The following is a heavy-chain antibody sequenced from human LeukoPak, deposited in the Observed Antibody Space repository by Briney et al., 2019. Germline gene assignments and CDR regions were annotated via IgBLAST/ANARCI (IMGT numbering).Heavy chain of an antibody. CDR1: GYTFTFYD. CDR3: ARGRRDVFDI. V-gene: IGHV1-8*03. Sequence: ASVKLSCKASGYTFTFYDIQWVRQAAGQGLEWMGWMNPHSGNTGYAQMFLGRITLTRNTSTSMAYMELTTLKSEDTAVYYCARGRRDVFDIWGQGTTVTVS. J-gene: IGHJ3*02. CDR2: MNPHSGNT.